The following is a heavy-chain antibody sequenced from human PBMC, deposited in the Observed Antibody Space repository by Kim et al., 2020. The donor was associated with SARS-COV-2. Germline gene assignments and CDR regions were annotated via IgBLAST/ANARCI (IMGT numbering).Heavy chain of an antibody. J-gene: IGHJ2*01. Sequence: SETLSLTCSVSGASIKNSGSYWGWIRQSPGKGLEWIGSFSYSGTTYYNPSLKSRVTISVDTSNNHLSLTMSSATAADTALYYCAREAPTLLW. V-gene: IGHV4-39*02. CDR3: AREAPTLL. CDR2: FSYSGTT. CDR1: GASIKNSGSY. D-gene: IGHD3-16*01.